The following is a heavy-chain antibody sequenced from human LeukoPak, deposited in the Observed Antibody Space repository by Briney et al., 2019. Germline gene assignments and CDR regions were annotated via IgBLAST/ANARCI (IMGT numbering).Heavy chain of an antibody. V-gene: IGHV3-7*03. Sequence: PGGSLRLSCAASGFTFSTYWMSWVRQAPGKGLEWVANIKQDGSEKYYVDSVKGRFTISRDNAKNSLFLQMNSLRAEDTAVYFCGRERFTYDSSGGTDWGQGTLVTVSS. CDR2: IKQDGSEK. D-gene: IGHD3-22*01. CDR1: GFTFSTYW. J-gene: IGHJ4*02. CDR3: GRERFTYDSSGGTD.